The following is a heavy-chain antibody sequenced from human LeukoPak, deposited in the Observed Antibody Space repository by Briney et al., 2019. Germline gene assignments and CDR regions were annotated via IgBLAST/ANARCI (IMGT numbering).Heavy chain of an antibody. J-gene: IGHJ4*02. CDR3: ARIDPQSQYQLLGFYFDY. CDR1: GFTFSSYE. Sequence: GGSLRLSWAASGFTFSSYEMNWVRQAPGKGLEWVSYISSSGSTIYYADSVKGRFTISRDNAKNSLYLQMKSLRAEDTAVYYCARIDPQSQYQLLGFYFDYWGQGTLVTVSS. CDR2: ISSSGSTI. V-gene: IGHV3-48*03. D-gene: IGHD2-2*01.